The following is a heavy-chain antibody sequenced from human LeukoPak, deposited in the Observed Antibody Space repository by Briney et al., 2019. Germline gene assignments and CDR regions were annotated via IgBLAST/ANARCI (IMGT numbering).Heavy chain of an antibody. CDR2: IIPIFGTA. D-gene: IGHD1-26*01. Sequence: ASVRVSCKASGGTFSSYAISWVRQAPGQGLEWMGGIIPIFGTANYAQKFQGRVTITADESTSTAYVELSSLRSEDTAVYYCARGIVGASRGDYFDYWGQGTWSPSPQ. CDR1: GGTFSSYA. CDR3: ARGIVGASRGDYFDY. V-gene: IGHV1-69*13. J-gene: IGHJ4*02.